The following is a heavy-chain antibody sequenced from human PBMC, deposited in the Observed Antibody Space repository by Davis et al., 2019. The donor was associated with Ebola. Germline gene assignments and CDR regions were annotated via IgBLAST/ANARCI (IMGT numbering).Heavy chain of an antibody. J-gene: IGHJ6*04. D-gene: IGHD6-19*01. CDR2: ISSSSSTI. CDR3: AKRATVKVAGANYYNAMDV. Sequence: PGGSLRLSCAASGFTFNTQGMHWVRQAPGKGLEWFSYISSSSSTINYAYSVKGRFTISRDNSKNTRYLQMNSPRAEDTAVFYCAKRATVKVAGANYYNAMDVWGKGTTVTVSS. V-gene: IGHV3-48*01. CDR1: GFTFNTQG.